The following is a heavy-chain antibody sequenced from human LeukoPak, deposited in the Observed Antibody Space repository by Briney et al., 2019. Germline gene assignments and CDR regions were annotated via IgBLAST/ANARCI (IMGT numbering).Heavy chain of an antibody. CDR1: GYTFTGYY. CDR3: ARHVPHSSGYYGY. D-gene: IGHD3-22*01. Sequence: ASVKVSCKASGYTFTGYYMHWVRQAPGQGLEWMGWINPNRGGTNYGRVTMTRDTSISTAYMEVSRLSSDDTLVYYSARHVPHSSGYYGYWGQGTLVTVSS. J-gene: IGHJ4*02. CDR2: INPNRGGT. V-gene: IGHV1-2*02.